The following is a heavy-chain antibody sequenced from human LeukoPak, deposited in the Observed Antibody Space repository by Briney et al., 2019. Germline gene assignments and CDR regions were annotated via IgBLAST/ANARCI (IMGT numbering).Heavy chain of an antibody. CDR1: GFTFSSYS. CDR2: ISSSSSYI. J-gene: IGHJ4*02. D-gene: IGHD2-2*01. V-gene: IGHV3-21*01. Sequence: GSLRLSCAASGFTFSSYSMNWVRQAPGKGLEWVSSISSSSSYIYYADSVKGRFTISRDNAKNSLYLQMNSLRAEDTAVYYCARSTPGGWDFDYWGQGTLVTVSS. CDR3: ARSTPGGWDFDY.